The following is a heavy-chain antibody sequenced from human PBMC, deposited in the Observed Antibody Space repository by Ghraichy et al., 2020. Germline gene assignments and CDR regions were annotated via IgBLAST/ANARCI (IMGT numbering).Heavy chain of an antibody. V-gene: IGHV3-30*18. CDR2: ISYDGSNK. Sequence: SLNISCAASGFTFSSYGMHWVRQAPGKGLEWVAVISYDGSNKYYADSVKGRFTISRDNSKNTLYLQMNSLRAEDTAVYYCAKDRGLAVAGSDYWGQGTLVTVSS. D-gene: IGHD6-19*01. CDR3: AKDRGLAVAGSDY. J-gene: IGHJ4*02. CDR1: GFTFSSYG.